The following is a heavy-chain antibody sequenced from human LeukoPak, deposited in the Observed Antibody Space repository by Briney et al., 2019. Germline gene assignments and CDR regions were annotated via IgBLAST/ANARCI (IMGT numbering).Heavy chain of an antibody. D-gene: IGHD2-2*01. J-gene: IGHJ4*02. CDR1: GFTFSSYG. V-gene: IGHV3-30*18. CDR3: ANRYCSSTSCYTFDY. CDR2: ISYDGSNK. Sequence: GGSLRLSCAASGFTFSSYGMHWVRQAPGKGLEWVAVISYDGSNKYYADSVKGRFTISRDNSKNTLHLQMNSLRAEDTAVYYCANRYCSSTSCYTFDYWGQGTLVTVSS.